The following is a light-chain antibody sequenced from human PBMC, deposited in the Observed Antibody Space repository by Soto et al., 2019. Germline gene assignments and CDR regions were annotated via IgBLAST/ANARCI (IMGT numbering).Light chain of an antibody. CDR3: QQFNNYWT. CDR1: QGISSA. CDR2: DAS. Sequence: ALQLTQSPSSLSASVGDRVTITCRASQGISSALAWYQQKPGKAPKLLIYDASSLESGVPSRFSGSGSGTDFTLTISSLQPEDFATYYCQQFNNYWTFGQGTKVEIK. J-gene: IGKJ1*01. V-gene: IGKV1D-13*01.